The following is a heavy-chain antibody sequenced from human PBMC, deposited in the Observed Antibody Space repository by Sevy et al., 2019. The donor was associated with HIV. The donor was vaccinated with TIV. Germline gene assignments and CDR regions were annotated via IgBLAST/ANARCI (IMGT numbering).Heavy chain of an antibody. Sequence: SETLSLTCAVSGVSISSGAYSWNWIRQPPGKGLEWIGYISHTGNTYYNPSLKSRITISLDRSKNQFSLRLSSVTAADTAVYFCARDGGTMTTHRSFDLWGQGTMVTVSS. J-gene: IGHJ3*01. V-gene: IGHV4-30-2*01. CDR3: ARDGGTMTTHRSFDL. CDR2: ISHTGNT. CDR1: GVSISSGAYS. D-gene: IGHD4-17*01.